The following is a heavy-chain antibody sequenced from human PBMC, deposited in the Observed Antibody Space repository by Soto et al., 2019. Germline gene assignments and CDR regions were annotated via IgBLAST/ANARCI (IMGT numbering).Heavy chain of an antibody. D-gene: IGHD2-2*01. Sequence: GASVKVSCKASGGTFSSYTISWVRQAPGQGLEWMGRIIPILGIANYAQKFQGRVTITADKSTSTAYMELSSLRSEDTAVYYCARSSHRTNWFDPWGQGILVTVSS. CDR3: ARSSHRTNWFDP. V-gene: IGHV1-69*02. CDR2: IIPILGIA. CDR1: GGTFSSYT. J-gene: IGHJ5*02.